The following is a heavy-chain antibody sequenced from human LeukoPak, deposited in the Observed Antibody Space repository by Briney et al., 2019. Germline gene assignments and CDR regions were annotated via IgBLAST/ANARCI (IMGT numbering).Heavy chain of an antibody. CDR1: GGTFSSYA. CDR3: ARGDYYGSGNFDY. Sequence: ASVKVSCKASGGTFSSYAISWVRQAPGQGLEWMGGIFPIFGTANYAEKFQGRVTITADESTSKAYMELSSMRSEDTAVYYCARGDYYGSGNFDYWGQGSLVTVSS. J-gene: IGHJ4*02. D-gene: IGHD3-10*01. CDR2: IFPIFGTA. V-gene: IGHV1-69*13.